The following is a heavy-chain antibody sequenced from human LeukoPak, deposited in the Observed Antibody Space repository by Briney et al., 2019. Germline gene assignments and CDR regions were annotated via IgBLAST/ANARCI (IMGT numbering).Heavy chain of an antibody. CDR1: GGSISSYY. Sequence: NPSQTLSLTCTVSGGSISSYYWSWIRQPPGKGLEWIGYIYSSGSTDYNPSLKSRVTMSVDTSRNQFSLNLNSVTAADTAIYYCARWDGDPWGQGTLVTVSS. J-gene: IGHJ5*02. CDR2: IYSSGST. V-gene: IGHV4-59*08. CDR3: ARWDGDP. D-gene: IGHD1-26*01.